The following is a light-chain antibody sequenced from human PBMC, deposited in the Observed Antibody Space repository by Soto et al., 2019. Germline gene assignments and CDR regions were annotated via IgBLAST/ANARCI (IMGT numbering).Light chain of an antibody. CDR1: SSSNVAGYD. CDR2: GNN. Sequence: SVLTQPPSVSVAPGQRVTIACTGSSSSNVAGYDVHWYHQHPGAAPKLLVSGNNNRPSGVPDRFSASKSGTSASLAITGLQTDDEAQSSCQSYDSRLTAYVFGTGTKLTVL. J-gene: IGLJ1*01. CDR3: QSYDSRLTAYV. V-gene: IGLV1-40*01.